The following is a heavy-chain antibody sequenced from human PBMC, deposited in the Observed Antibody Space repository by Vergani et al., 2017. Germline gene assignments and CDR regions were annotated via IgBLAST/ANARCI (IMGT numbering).Heavy chain of an antibody. D-gene: IGHD3-9*01. V-gene: IGHV1-8*02. Sequence: QVQLVQSGAEVKKPGASVKVSCKASGYTFTSYAMHWVRQAPGQRLEWMGWINPNSGNTGYAQKFQGRVTMTRNTSISTAYMELSSLRAEDTAVYYCAKGGLTEFDYWGQGTLVTVSS. CDR2: INPNSGNT. CDR1: GYTFTSYA. J-gene: IGHJ4*02. CDR3: AKGGLTEFDY.